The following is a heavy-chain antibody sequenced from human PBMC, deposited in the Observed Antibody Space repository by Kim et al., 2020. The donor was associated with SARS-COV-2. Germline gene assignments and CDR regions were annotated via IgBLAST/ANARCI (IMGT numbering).Heavy chain of an antibody. J-gene: IGHJ4*02. V-gene: IGHV4-59*01. CDR2: IYYSGST. D-gene: IGHD5-12*01. CDR3: ARADRDGYNYKFDY. CDR1: GGSISSYY. Sequence: SETLSLTCTVSGGSISSYYWSWIRQPPGKGLEWIGYIYYSGSTNYNPSLKSRVTISVDTSKNQFSLKLSSVTAADTAVYYCARADRDGYNYKFDYWGQGTLVTVSS.